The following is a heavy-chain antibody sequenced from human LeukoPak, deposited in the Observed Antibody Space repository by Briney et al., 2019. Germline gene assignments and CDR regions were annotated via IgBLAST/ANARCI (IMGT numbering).Heavy chain of an antibody. D-gene: IGHD2-21*02. V-gene: IGHV7-4-1*02. CDR2: ISTTTGNP. CDR3: ARESDSPPYYFDS. J-gene: IGHJ4*02. Sequence: ASVKVSCNAYGYTFTKYLMNWVRQAPGQEPEWMGWISTTTGNPTYAQGFTGRFVFSLDTSVSTAYLQITSLTAEDTAVYFCARESDSPPYYFDSWGQGTLVTVSS. CDR1: GYTFTKYL.